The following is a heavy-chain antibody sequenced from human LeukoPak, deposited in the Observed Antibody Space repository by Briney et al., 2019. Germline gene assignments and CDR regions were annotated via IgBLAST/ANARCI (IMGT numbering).Heavy chain of an antibody. CDR3: SRAGSYRFDY. CDR1: GFTFSTSW. D-gene: IGHD3-16*02. CDR2: MNSDGRTI. J-gene: IGHJ4*02. V-gene: IGHV3-74*01. Sequence: PGGSLRLSCAASGFTFSTSWMHWVRQGPGKGPVWVSQMNSDGRTIDYADSVKGRFIISRDNAKNTLYLQMNSLRAEDTAVYYCSRAGSYRFDYWGQGTLVTVSS.